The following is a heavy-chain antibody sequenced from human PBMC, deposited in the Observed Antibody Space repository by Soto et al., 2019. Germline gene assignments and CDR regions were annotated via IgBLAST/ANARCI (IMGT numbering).Heavy chain of an antibody. CDR2: IIPIFGTA. Sequence: QVQLVQSGAEVKKPGSSVKVSCKASGGTFSSYAISWVRQAPGQGLEWMGGIIPIFGTANYAQKFQGRVTITADESTSTAYMELSSLRSEDTAVYYCARDPGGSDCSGGSCYNWFDPWGQGTLVTVSS. D-gene: IGHD2-15*01. V-gene: IGHV1-69*01. CDR3: ARDPGGSDCSGGSCYNWFDP. CDR1: GGTFSSYA. J-gene: IGHJ5*02.